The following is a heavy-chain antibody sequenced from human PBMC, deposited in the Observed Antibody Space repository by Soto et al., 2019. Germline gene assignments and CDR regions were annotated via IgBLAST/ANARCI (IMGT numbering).Heavy chain of an antibody. D-gene: IGHD3-10*01. Sequence: LRLSCAASGFTFSSYGMHWVRQAPGKGLEWVAVISYDGSSKYYADSVKGRFTISRDNSKNTLYLQMNSLRAEDTAVYYCARGEMATMTYLDYWGQGTLVTVSS. V-gene: IGHV3-30*03. CDR2: ISYDGSSK. CDR1: GFTFSSYG. J-gene: IGHJ4*02. CDR3: ARGEMATMTYLDY.